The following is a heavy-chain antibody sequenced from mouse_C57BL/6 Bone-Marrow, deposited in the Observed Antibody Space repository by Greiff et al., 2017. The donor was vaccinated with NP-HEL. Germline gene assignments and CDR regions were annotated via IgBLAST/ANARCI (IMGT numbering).Heavy chain of an antibody. D-gene: IGHD1-1*01. J-gene: IGHJ2*01. CDR2: IYPGGGYT. Sequence: VKLQESGAELVRPGTSVKMSCKASGYTFTNYWIGCAKQRPGHGLEWIGDIYPGGGYTNYNEKFKGKATLTADKSSSTAYMQFSSLTSEDSAIYYCARRDYGSSFLFDYWGQGTTLTVSS. CDR3: ARRDYGSSFLFDY. CDR1: GYTFTNYW. V-gene: IGHV1-63*01.